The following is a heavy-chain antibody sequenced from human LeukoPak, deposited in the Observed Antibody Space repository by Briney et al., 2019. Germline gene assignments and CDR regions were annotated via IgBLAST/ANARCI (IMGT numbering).Heavy chain of an antibody. J-gene: IGHJ4*02. Sequence: GGSLRLSCAASGFTFSDSWMHWVRQVPGKGLVSVSLIRSDGSVSYYADSVKGRFTISRDNAKNTLYLQMNSLKTEDTAMYYCFTVNSSGRVGWGQGTLVTVSS. V-gene: IGHV3-74*01. D-gene: IGHD5-18*01. CDR2: IRSDGSVS. CDR3: FTVNSSGRVG. CDR1: GFTFSDSW.